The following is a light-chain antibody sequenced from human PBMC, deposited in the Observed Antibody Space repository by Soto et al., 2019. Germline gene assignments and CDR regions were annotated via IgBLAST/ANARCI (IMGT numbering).Light chain of an antibody. V-gene: IGLV2-14*01. CDR1: SSDVGGYNY. CDR2: DVT. J-gene: IGLJ2*01. Sequence: QSALTQPASVSGSPGQSITISCTGTSSDVGGYNYVSWYQQHPGKAPKLMIYDVTNRPSGVSNRFSGSKSGNTASLTISGLQAEDEADYYCSSYIITSTRGDVVFGGGTKLTVL. CDR3: SSYIITSTRGDVV.